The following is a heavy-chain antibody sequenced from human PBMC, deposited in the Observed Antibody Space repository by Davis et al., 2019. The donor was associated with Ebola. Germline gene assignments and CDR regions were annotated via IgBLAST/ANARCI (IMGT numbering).Heavy chain of an antibody. CDR2: IYYSGST. D-gene: IGHD3-9*01. V-gene: IGHV4-30-4*02. CDR1: GGSISSGNFY. J-gene: IGHJ4*02. CDR3: AKYDIAVYGALHY. Sequence: PSETLSLTCTVSGGSISSGNFYWSWIRQPPGKGLEWIGYIYYSGSTYYNPSLKSRVTISVDRSKNQFSLKLISVTAADTAVYYCAKYDIAVYGALHYWGQGALVSVSS.